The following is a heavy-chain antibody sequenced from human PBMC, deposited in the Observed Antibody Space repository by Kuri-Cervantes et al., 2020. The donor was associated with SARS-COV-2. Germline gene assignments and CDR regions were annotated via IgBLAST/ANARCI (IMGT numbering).Heavy chain of an antibody. V-gene: IGHV3-21*01. CDR2: ISSSSSYI. CDR1: GFLFSASA. CDR3: ARDPSGYNWNDETNRRDNWFDP. D-gene: IGHD1-1*01. Sequence: GESLKISCEVSGFLFSASAIHWVRQAPGKGLEWVSSISSSSSYIYYADSVKGRFTISRDNANNSLYLQMNSLRAEDTAVYYCARDPSGYNWNDETNRRDNWFDPWGQGTLVTVSS. J-gene: IGHJ5*02.